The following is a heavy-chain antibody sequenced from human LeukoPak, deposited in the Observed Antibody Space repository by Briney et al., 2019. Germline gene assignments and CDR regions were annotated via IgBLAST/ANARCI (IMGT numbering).Heavy chain of an antibody. CDR1: GFTFSSYA. CDR3: ARDRVVPAANVKWFDP. V-gene: IGHV3-30-3*01. CDR2: ISYDGSNK. D-gene: IGHD2-2*01. J-gene: IGHJ5*02. Sequence: PGGSLRLSCAASGFTFSSYAMHWVRQAPGKGLEWVAVISYDGSNKYYADSVKGRFTISRDNSKNTLYLQMNSLRAEDTAVYYCARDRVVPAANVKWFDPWGQGTLVTVSS.